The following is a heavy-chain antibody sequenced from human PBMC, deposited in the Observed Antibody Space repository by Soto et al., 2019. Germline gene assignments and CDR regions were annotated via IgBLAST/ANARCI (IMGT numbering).Heavy chain of an antibody. V-gene: IGHV4-34*01. D-gene: IGHD3-10*01. CDR1: GWSFSGYY. CDR2: INHSGST. J-gene: IGHJ5*02. Sequence: AETLSLTFPVYGWSFSGYYWSWIRQPPGKGLEWIGEINHSGSTNYNPSLKSRVTISVDTSKNQFSLKLSSVTAADTAVYYCARAGRMVRGVIITRPSWFDPWGQGTLVTVSS. CDR3: ARAGRMVRGVIITRPSWFDP.